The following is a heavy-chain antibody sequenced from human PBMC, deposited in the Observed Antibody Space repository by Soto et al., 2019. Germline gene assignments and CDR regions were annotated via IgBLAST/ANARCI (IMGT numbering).Heavy chain of an antibody. V-gene: IGHV3-23*01. CDR1: GFTFSRYA. CDR3: AKRSVVIPTAIAGYFYMDV. J-gene: IGHJ6*03. D-gene: IGHD2-2*02. Sequence: EVQLLESGGGLIQPGGSLRLSCVGSGFTFSRYAMSWVRQAPGKGLEWVSVISAGGGITYNADSVKGRFTISRDNSKNTVYLQMNSLRGEDTAVYYCAKRSVVIPTAIAGYFYMDVWGKGTSVTVSS. CDR2: ISAGGGIT.